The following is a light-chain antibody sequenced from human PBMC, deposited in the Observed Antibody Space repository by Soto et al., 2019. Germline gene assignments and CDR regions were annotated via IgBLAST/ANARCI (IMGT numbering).Light chain of an antibody. Sequence: EIVMTQSPATLSVSPGERATLSCRASQRVNSNLAWYQQKPGQAPRLLIYGASTRATGIPARFSGSGSGTEFTLTISSLQSEDFAVYYCQQYNNWPPLTFGQGTKVEIK. CDR2: GAS. CDR3: QQYNNWPPLT. CDR1: QRVNSN. V-gene: IGKV3-15*01. J-gene: IGKJ1*01.